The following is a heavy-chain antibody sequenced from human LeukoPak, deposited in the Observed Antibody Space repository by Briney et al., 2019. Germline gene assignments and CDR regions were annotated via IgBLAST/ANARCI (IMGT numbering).Heavy chain of an antibody. D-gene: IGHD6-13*01. V-gene: IGHV4-61*08. J-gene: IGHJ4*02. CDR3: ASSIAAAGPYYFDY. Sequence: PSETLSLTCTVSGGSISSGGYYWSWIRQPPGKGLEWIGYIYYSGSTNYSPSLKSRVTISVDTSKNQFSLKLSSVTAADTAVYYCASSIAAAGPYYFDYWGQGTLVTVSS. CDR1: GGSISSGGYY. CDR2: IYYSGST.